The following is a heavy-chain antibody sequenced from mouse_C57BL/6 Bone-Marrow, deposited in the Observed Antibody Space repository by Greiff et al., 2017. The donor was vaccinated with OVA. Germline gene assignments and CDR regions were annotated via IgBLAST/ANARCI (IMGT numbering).Heavy chain of an antibody. CDR2: IYPGSGNT. D-gene: IGHD2-5*01. J-gene: IGHJ1*03. Sequence: QVQLQQSGAELVRPGTSVKVSCKASGYAFTNYLIEWVKQRPGQGLEWIARIYPGSGNTYYNEKFKGKATLTAEKSSSTAYMQLSSLTSEDSAVYFCARRRVYYSNYVGYFDVWGTGTTVTVSS. V-gene: IGHV1-54*01. CDR1: GYAFTNYL. CDR3: ARRRVYYSNYVGYFDV.